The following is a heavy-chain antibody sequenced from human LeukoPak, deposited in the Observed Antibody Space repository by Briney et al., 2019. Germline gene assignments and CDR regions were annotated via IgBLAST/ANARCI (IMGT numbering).Heavy chain of an antibody. CDR3: ARATHYDFWSGYLGAFDI. V-gene: IGHV4-34*01. J-gene: IGHJ3*02. CDR1: GGSFSGYY. Sequence: PSETLSLTCAVYGGSFSGYYWSWIRQPPGKGLEWIGEINHSGSTNYNPSLKSRVTTSVDTSKNQFSLKLSSVTAAATAVYYCARATHYDFWSGYLGAFDIWGQGTMVTVSS. D-gene: IGHD3-3*01. CDR2: INHSGST.